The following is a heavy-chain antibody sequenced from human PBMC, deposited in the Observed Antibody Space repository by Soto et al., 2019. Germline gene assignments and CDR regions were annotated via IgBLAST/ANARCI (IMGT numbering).Heavy chain of an antibody. CDR1: GGSISSYY. J-gene: IGHJ4*02. D-gene: IGHD3-10*01. CDR2: VYDSGST. CDR3: ATTYLRSGREFFGELLSGLFDY. V-gene: IGHV4-59*12. Sequence: SETLSLTCTVSGGSISSYYWSWIRQPPGKGLEWIGFVYDSGSTNYNPSLKSRLTISVDTSKNQFSLKLSSVTAADTAVYYCATTYLRSGREFFGELLSGLFDYWGQGTLVTVSS.